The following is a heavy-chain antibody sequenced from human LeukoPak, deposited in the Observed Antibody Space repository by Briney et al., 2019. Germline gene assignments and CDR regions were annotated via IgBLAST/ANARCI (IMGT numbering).Heavy chain of an antibody. J-gene: IGHJ4*02. V-gene: IGHV1-2*02. CDR2: INPNSGGT. Sequence: ASVKVSCKASGYTFTGYYIHWVRQAPGQGLEWMGWINPNSGGTNYAQKFQGRVTMTRDTSISTAFMELSRLRSDDTAVYYCERRPEVNLERFDYWGQGTLVTVSS. CDR3: ERRPEVNLERFDY. CDR1: GYTFTGYY. D-gene: IGHD1-14*01.